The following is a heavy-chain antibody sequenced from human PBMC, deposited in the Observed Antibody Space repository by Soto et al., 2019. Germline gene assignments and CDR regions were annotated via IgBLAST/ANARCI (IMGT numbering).Heavy chain of an antibody. J-gene: IGHJ4*02. CDR1: GFTFSSYA. CDR3: ARSIAVAGTPCFDY. V-gene: IGHV3-23*01. D-gene: IGHD6-19*01. CDR2: ISGSGGST. Sequence: GGSLRLSCAASGFTFSSYAMSWVRQAPGKGLEWVSAISGSGGSTYYADSVKGRFTISIDNSKNTLYLQMNSLRAEDTAVYYCARSIAVAGTPCFDYWGQGTLVTVSS.